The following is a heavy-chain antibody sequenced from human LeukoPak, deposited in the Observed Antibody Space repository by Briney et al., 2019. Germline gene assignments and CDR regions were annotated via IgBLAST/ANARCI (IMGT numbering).Heavy chain of an antibody. Sequence: GSLRLSCAASGFTFSSYAMSWIRQPPGKGLEWIGSIYYSGSTYYNPSLKSRVTISVDTSKNQFSLKLSSVTAADTAVYYCARDSKGYCSSASCLNWFDPWGQGTLVTVSS. CDR1: GFTFSSYA. V-gene: IGHV4-39*07. J-gene: IGHJ5*02. CDR2: IYYSGST. D-gene: IGHD2-2*01. CDR3: ARDSKGYCSSASCLNWFDP.